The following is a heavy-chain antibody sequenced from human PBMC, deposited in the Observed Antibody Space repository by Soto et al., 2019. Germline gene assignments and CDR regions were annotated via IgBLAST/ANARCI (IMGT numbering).Heavy chain of an antibody. J-gene: IGHJ3*02. V-gene: IGHV4-59*05. CDR3: ARHYYGSGSYYNDGAFDI. D-gene: IGHD3-10*01. Sequence: SETLSLTCTVSGGSISSYYYSWIRQPPGKGLKWIGSIYYSGSTYYNPSLKSRVTISVDTSKNHFSLKLSSVTAADTAVYYCARHYYGSGSYYNDGAFDIWGQGTMVTVSS. CDR1: GGSISSYY. CDR2: IYYSGST.